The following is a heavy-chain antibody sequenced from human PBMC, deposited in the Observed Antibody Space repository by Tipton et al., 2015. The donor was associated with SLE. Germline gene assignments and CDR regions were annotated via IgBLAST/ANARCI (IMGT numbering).Heavy chain of an antibody. CDR2: IYYTGTT. CDR3: ARVPGSCSGGSCYSNYFDN. V-gene: IGHV4-39*07. CDR1: GGSISNTNYY. Sequence: GLVKPSETLSLTCTVSGGSISNTNYYWGWIRQPPGKGLEWIGGIYYTGTTYYNRSLKSRVTLSIDTSQNQFSLRVNSVTAADTAMYYCARVPGSCSGGSCYSNYFDNWGQGILVTVSS. D-gene: IGHD2-15*01. J-gene: IGHJ4*02.